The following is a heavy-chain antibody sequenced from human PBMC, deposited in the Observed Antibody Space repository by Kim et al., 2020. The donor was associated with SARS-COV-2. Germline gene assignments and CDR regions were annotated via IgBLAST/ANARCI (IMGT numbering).Heavy chain of an antibody. D-gene: IGHD4-17*01. J-gene: IGHJ5*02. Sequence: GGSLRLSCAASGFTFSSYGMHWVRQAPGKGLEWVAVIWYDGSNNYYADPVKGRFTISRDNSKNTPYLQMNSLRAEDTAVYYCAKDDRYGDYARPAAPSYDDWFNPWGQGTLVTVSS. CDR1: GFTFSSYG. V-gene: IGHV3-33*06. CDR3: AKDDRYGDYARPAAPSYDDWFNP. CDR2: IWYDGSNN.